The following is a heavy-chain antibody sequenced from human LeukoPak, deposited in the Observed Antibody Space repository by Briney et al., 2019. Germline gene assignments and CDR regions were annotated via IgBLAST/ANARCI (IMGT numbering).Heavy chain of an antibody. CDR2: INPSGGST. CDR1: GYTFTSYY. J-gene: IGHJ6*03. V-gene: IGHV1-46*01. D-gene: IGHD5-18*01. Sequence: ASVKVSCKASGYTFTSYYMHWVRQAPGQGLEWMGIINPSGGSTSYAQKFQGRVTITTDESTSTAYMELSSLRSEDTAVYYCASTWIQLWFSTHYYMDVWGKGTTVTVSS. CDR3: ASTWIQLWFSTHYYMDV.